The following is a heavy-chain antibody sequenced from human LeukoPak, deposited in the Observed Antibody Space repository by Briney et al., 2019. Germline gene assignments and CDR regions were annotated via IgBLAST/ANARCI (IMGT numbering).Heavy chain of an antibody. V-gene: IGHV3-20*04. CDR2: INWNGGNI. D-gene: IGHD3-3*01. J-gene: IGHJ4*02. Sequence: GGSLRLSCAASGFTFDDCGMSWVRQAPGKGLEWLSGINWNGGNIGYADSVKGRFTISRDNAKNSLYLQMNSLRAEDTALYYCAKSERGFLEWSYYFDYWGQGTLVTVSS. CDR1: GFTFDDCG. CDR3: AKSERGFLEWSYYFDY.